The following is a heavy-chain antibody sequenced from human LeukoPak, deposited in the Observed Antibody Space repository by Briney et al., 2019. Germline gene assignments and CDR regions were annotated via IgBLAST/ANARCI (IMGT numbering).Heavy chain of an antibody. CDR3: ARWVGNRNWFDP. V-gene: IGHV4-39*07. CDR2: ISYSGST. CDR1: GGSISSGSYL. Sequence: SETLSPTCTVSGGSISSGSYLWGCIRQSPGKGLEWIGSISYSGSTYYNPSLKTRVTVSVDTSKNQFSLKVTSVTAADTAVYYCARWVGNRNWFDPWGQGTLVTVSS. D-gene: IGHD1-26*01. J-gene: IGHJ5*02.